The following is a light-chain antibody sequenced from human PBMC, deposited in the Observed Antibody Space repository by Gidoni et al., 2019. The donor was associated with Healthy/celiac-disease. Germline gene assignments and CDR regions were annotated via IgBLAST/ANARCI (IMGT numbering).Light chain of an antibody. V-gene: IGKV1-12*01. CDR1: QGLFSW. CDR2: AES. CDR3: QQANSFLPGT. Sequence: DSQMTQSPSSESASVGDRVTITCRASQGLFSWLAWYQLKPGKAPKLMIYAESSLQSGVPSRFSGSGSGTDFTLTISSLQPEDFATYYCQQANSFLPGTFXQXTKVEIK. J-gene: IGKJ1*01.